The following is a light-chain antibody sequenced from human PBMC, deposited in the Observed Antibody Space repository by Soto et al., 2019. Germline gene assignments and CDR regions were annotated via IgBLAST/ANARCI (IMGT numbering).Light chain of an antibody. CDR1: ISDAGFYAR. J-gene: IGLJ1*01. CDR2: DVS. CDR3: NSYTSRSTYV. Sequence: QSALTQPPSVSGSPGQSVTISCTGTISDAGFYARVAWYQQSPGAAPKLLIYDVSNRPSGVPDRFSGSQSGTTASLTISGLQPEDKADYYCNSYTSRSTYVFGTGTKLTVL. V-gene: IGLV2-18*02.